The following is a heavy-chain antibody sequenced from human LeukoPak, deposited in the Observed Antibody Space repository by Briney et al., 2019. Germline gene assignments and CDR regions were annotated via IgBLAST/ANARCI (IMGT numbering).Heavy chain of an antibody. D-gene: IGHD3-10*01. CDR3: ARDDEEFGELRWFDP. CDR1: GYTFRNYG. V-gene: IGHV1-18*01. CDR2: ISTYKGKT. Sequence: ASVKVSCKASGYTFRNYGINWVRQAPGQGLEWMVWISTYKGKTKITQNPQGRVTMTTDTSTSTAYMELRSLRSDDTAVYYCARDDEEFGELRWFDPWGQGTLVTVSS. J-gene: IGHJ5*02.